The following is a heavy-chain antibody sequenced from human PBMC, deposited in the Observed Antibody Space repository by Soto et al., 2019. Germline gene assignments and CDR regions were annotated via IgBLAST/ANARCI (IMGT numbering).Heavy chain of an antibody. J-gene: IGHJ6*02. CDR2: IIPFSGTE. V-gene: IGHV1-69*11. CDR3: ARVVMTTVPASYYYGMDV. CDR1: GGTLSRYV. Sequence: FPVKVSCKASGGTLSRYVLSWVRQAHAQGFEWMGRIIPFSGTENYAQKVQGRVTITADESASTVYMGLTSRRSEDTAVYYCARVVMTTVPASYYYGMDVWGQGTTVTVSS. D-gene: IGHD4-4*01.